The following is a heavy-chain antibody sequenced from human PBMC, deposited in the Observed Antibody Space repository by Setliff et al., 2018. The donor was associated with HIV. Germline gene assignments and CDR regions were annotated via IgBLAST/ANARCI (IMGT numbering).Heavy chain of an antibody. CDR2: IDASANT. J-gene: IGHJ6*02. CDR1: GSSISSNYY. V-gene: IGHV4-38-2*02. Sequence: SETLSLTCTVSGSSISSNYYWAWIRQAPGKGLEWIGCIDASANTYYIPSLKSRATIPIDTSKNQLSLKLSSVTAADTAVYYCAREDYYSYGMDVWGQGTTVTVSS. CDR3: AREDYYSYGMDV.